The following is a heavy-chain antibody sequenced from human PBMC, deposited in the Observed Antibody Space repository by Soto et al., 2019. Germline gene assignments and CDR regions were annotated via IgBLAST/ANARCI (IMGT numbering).Heavy chain of an antibody. CDR3: AKVAYPYTAMVLLYFDY. CDR1: GLTFHNNA. Sequence: ARRLAYAASGLTFHNNAMAGVRQAQGKGLEWLSSISPGRSIKFYADSVKGRFTISRDNSKNMVSLQTSSLRADDKAIYYCAKVAYPYTAMVLLYFDYWGQGT. J-gene: IGHJ4*02. D-gene: IGHD5-18*01. CDR2: ISPGRSIK. V-gene: IGHV3-23*01.